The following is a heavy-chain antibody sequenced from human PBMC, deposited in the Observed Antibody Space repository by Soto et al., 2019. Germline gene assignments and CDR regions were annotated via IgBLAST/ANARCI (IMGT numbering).Heavy chain of an antibody. J-gene: IGHJ4*02. D-gene: IGHD6-19*01. CDR1: GLTVATNS. CDR2: IYSGGNS. CDR3: ATSLSPVAGRPLHN. Sequence: GGSLRLSCGASGLTVATNSFIWVRQAPGKGLEWVSVIYSGGNSYYADSARGRFSVSRDSSKNTLYLQISSLRAGDTAMYYCATSLSPVAGRPLHNWGQGTLVTVSS. V-gene: IGHV3-53*01.